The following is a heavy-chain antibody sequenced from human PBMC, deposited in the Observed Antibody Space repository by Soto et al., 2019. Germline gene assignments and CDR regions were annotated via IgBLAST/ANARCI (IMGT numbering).Heavy chain of an antibody. CDR1: GGTFSSYA. Sequence: SVKVSCKASGGTFSSYAISWVRQAPGQGLEWMGGIIPIFGTANYAQKFQGRVTITADESTSTAYMELSSLRSEDTAVYYCARSLCSRNWFDPWGQGTLVTVSS. V-gene: IGHV1-69*13. CDR3: ARSLCSRNWFDP. D-gene: IGHD2-15*01. CDR2: IIPIFGTA. J-gene: IGHJ5*02.